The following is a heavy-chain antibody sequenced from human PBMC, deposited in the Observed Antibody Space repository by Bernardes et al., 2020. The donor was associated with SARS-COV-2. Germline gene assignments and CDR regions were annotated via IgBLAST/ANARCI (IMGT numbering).Heavy chain of an antibody. Sequence: GGSLRLSCEVSGFTFSSYTMNWVRQAPGKGLEWVSTITDSGDSTYYADSVKGRFTISRDNSKNTLYLQMNSLRAEDTAVYYCACRYCSSTSCARGFDPWGQGTLVTVSS. CDR2: ITDSGDST. V-gene: IGHV3-23*01. CDR1: GFTFSSYT. J-gene: IGHJ5*02. D-gene: IGHD2-2*01. CDR3: ACRYCSSTSCARGFDP.